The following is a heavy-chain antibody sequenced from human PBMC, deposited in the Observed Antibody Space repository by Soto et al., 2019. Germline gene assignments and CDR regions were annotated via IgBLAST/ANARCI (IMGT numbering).Heavy chain of an antibody. CDR1: RFNFSLYS. J-gene: IGHJ4*02. V-gene: IGHV3-48*02. D-gene: IGHD5-12*01. CDR3: ARQLRRDGYLSFDY. CDR2: ISSSGGTM. Sequence: GSLRLSCAASRFNFSLYSLNWVRQAPGKGLEWVSYISSSGGTMYHADSVKGRFTISRDNAKNSLYLQMNSLRDEDTAVYYCARQLRRDGYLSFDYWGQGTLVTVYS.